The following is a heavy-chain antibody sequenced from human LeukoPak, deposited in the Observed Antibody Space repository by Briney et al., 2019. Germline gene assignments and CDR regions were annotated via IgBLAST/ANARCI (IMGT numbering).Heavy chain of an antibody. J-gene: IGHJ4*02. D-gene: IGHD5-18*01. CDR1: GFTFSSYA. Sequence: GGSLRPSCAASGFTFSSYAMSWVRQAPGKGLEWVSAISGSGGSTYYADSVKGRFTISRDNSKNTLYLQMNSLRAEDTAVYYCARDRTAMSNFDYWGQGTLVTVSS. V-gene: IGHV3-23*01. CDR2: ISGSGGST. CDR3: ARDRTAMSNFDY.